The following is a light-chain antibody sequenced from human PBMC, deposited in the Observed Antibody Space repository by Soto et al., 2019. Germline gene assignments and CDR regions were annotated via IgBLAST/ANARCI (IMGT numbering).Light chain of an antibody. CDR2: GAS. CDR1: QSVRGN. Sequence: EIVMTQSPATLSVSTGERATLSCRASQSVRGNLAWYQQKPGQSPRLLIYGASSRASGIPDRFSGSGSGTEFTLTISSLQSEDFAVYYCQQYNNVPSRTFGQGTRLEI. V-gene: IGKV3D-15*01. CDR3: QQYNNVPSRT. J-gene: IGKJ5*01.